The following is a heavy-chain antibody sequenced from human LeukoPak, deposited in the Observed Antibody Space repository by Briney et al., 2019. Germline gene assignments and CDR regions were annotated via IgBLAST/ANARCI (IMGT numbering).Heavy chain of an antibody. CDR1: GYSFTTYW. J-gene: IGHJ4*02. V-gene: IGHV5-51*01. CDR3: ARLLSDMLGPFDY. CDR2: IYPGDSDT. D-gene: IGHD2-21*02. Sequence: GESLKISCKGSGYSFTTYWIAWVRQMPGKGLEWMGIIYPGDSDTRYSPSFQGQVTISADKSISTAYLQWSSLKASDTAMYYCARLLSDMLGPFDYWGQGTLVTVSS.